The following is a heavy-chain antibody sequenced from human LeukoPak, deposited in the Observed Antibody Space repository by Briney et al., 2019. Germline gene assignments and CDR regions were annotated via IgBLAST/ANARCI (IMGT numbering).Heavy chain of an antibody. J-gene: IGHJ4*02. CDR1: GYTFTNYD. CDR2: MSPNSGNT. D-gene: IGHD2-2*01. CDR3: ARGCSSTTCSWPFDY. Sequence: ASVTVSFKASGYTFTNYDIHWVRQATGQGLAWMGWMSPNSGNTVYAQKFQGRVTMTRNTSISTAYMELSSLSSEDTAVYYCARGCSSTTCSWPFDYWGQGTLVTVSS. V-gene: IGHV1-8*01.